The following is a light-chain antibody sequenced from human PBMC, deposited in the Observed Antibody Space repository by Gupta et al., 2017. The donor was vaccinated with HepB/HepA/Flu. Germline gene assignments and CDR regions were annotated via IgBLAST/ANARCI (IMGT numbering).Light chain of an antibody. J-gene: IGLJ3*02. Sequence: QSALTQPASVSWSPGQSITISCTGTSRDVGASDCVSWYQQHPGKAPKLLISDVIHRPPGFPSRFSDSKFGTTASLTITGLQAEDEATYYCQSYNRRQSRWVFGEGTKLTVL. CDR3: QSYNRRQSRWV. CDR2: DVI. V-gene: IGLV2-14*03. CDR1: SRDVGASDC.